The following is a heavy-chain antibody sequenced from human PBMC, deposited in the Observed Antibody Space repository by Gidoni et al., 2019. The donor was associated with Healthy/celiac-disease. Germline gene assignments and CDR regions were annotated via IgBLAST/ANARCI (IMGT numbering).Heavy chain of an antibody. D-gene: IGHD3-10*01. Sequence: QVQLVESGGGVVQPGRSLRLSCAASGFTFSSYGMHWVRQAPGKGLEWVAVIWYDGSNKYYADSVKGRFTISRDNSKNTLYLQMNSLRAEDTAVYYCARDGFHYGSGSSPDYWGQGTLVTVSS. CDR2: IWYDGSNK. J-gene: IGHJ4*02. V-gene: IGHV3-33*01. CDR1: GFTFSSYG. CDR3: ARDGFHYGSGSSPDY.